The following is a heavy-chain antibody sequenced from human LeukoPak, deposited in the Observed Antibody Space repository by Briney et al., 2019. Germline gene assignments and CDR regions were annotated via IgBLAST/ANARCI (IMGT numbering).Heavy chain of an antibody. CDR2: ISGSGGST. J-gene: IGHJ5*02. D-gene: IGHD3-10*01. V-gene: IGHV3-23*01. CDR1: GFTFSSYA. Sequence: GGSLRLSCAASGFTFSSYAMSWVRQAPGKGLEWVSAISGSGGSTYYADSVKGRFTISRDNSKNTLYLQMNSLRAEDTAVYYCAKDLAAHTLLWFGESNNWFDPWGQGTLVTVSS. CDR3: AKDLAAHTLLWFGESNNWFDP.